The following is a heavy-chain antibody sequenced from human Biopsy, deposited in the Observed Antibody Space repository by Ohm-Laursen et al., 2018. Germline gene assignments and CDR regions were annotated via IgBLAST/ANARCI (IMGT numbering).Heavy chain of an antibody. J-gene: IGHJ6*02. CDR2: IKSVGSWT. CDR3: VSFLKDLNMAV. D-gene: IGHD2-15*01. Sequence: SLRLSCSAPGFTFNAYWMYWVRQVPGKGQVWVSHIKSVGSWTNYADSVKGRFTISRDNAKNTLYLQMNSLRAEDTAVYYCVSFLKDLNMAVWGQGTTVTVSS. CDR1: GFTFNAYW. V-gene: IGHV3-74*01.